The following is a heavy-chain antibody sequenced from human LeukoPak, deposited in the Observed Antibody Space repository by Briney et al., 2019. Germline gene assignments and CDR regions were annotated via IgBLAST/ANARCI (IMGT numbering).Heavy chain of an antibody. CDR2: IIALFNRP. Sequence: ASVKVSCKASGYTFTSYGISWVRQAPGQGLEWMGGIIALFNRPNYAQKFQGRITITVDESTSTAYMELSSLGSEDTAVYYCASTGYFYDSAYYSDSWGQGTLVTVSS. CDR3: ASTGYFYDSAYYSDS. CDR1: GYTFTSYG. V-gene: IGHV1-69*13. D-gene: IGHD3-22*01. J-gene: IGHJ4*02.